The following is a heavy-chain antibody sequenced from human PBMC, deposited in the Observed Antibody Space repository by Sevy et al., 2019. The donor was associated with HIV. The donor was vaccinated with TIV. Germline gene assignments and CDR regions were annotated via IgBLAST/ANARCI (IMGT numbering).Heavy chain of an antibody. D-gene: IGHD3-22*01. CDR1: GFNFGSYA. Sequence: GGSLRLSCAASGFNFGSYAMSWVRQAPGKGLEWVSAISGSGGSTYYADSVKGRFTISRDNSKNTLYLQMNSQRAEDTAIYDYAKDNHYDSVCYYDGKGLSEVAFYIWGQGTMVTVSS. CDR3: AKDNHYDSVCYYDGKGLSEVAFYI. V-gene: IGHV3-23*01. CDR2: ISGSGGST. J-gene: IGHJ3*02.